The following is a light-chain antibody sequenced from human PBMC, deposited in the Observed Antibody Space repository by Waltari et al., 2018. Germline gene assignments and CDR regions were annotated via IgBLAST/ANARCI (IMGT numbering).Light chain of an antibody. CDR2: HAS. V-gene: IGKV3-20*01. Sequence: EIVLTQSPGTLSLSPGERATLSCRASQSVSGSYLAWYQQKPGQAPRLLIFHASSRATGIPDRFSGSGSGTDFTLTISRLEPEDFAVYYCQQYGTSQGDTFGQGTKLEIK. CDR3: QQYGTSQGDT. CDR1: QSVSGSY. J-gene: IGKJ2*01.